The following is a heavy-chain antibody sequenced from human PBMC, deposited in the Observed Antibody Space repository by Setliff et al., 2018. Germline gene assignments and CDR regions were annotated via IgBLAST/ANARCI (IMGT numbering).Heavy chain of an antibody. D-gene: IGHD3-9*01. CDR3: ATGFLRYDILTGYYQRPHYFEY. Sequence: ASVKVSCKVSGSTVTESSMHWVRRAPGKGLEWMGGFDPEDGERIYAQHFQGRLTMTEDTSTDTAYMELSSLRSEDTAVYYCATGFLRYDILTGYYQRPHYFEYWGQGTLVTVSS. V-gene: IGHV1-24*01. CDR1: GSTVTESS. CDR2: FDPEDGER. J-gene: IGHJ4*02.